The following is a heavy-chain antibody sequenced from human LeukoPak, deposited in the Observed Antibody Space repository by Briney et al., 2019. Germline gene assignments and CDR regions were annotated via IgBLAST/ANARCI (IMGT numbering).Heavy chain of an antibody. J-gene: IGHJ4*02. CDR2: INPNSGGT. CDR1: GHTFTGYY. Sequence: ASVNVSGKASGHTFTGYYMHWVRQAPGQGLEWMGWINPNSGGTNYAQKFQGRVTMTRDTSISTAYMELSRLRSDDTAVYYCARGGGGGYDLVDYWGQGTLITVSS. D-gene: IGHD5-12*01. V-gene: IGHV1-2*02. CDR3: ARGGGGGYDLVDY.